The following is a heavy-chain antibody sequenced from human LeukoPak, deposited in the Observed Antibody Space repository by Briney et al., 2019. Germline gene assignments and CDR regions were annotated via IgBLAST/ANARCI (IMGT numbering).Heavy chain of an antibody. D-gene: IGHD6-13*01. CDR1: GFTFSSYA. CDR3: AKVISGYSSSWGYWYFDL. CDR2: ISGSGGST. Sequence: GGSLRLSCAASGFTFSSYAMSWVRQAPGKGLEWVSAISGSGGSTYYADSVKGRFTISRDNSKNTLYLQMNSLRAEDTAVYYCAKVISGYSSSWGYWYFDLWGRGTLVTVSS. J-gene: IGHJ2*01. V-gene: IGHV3-23*01.